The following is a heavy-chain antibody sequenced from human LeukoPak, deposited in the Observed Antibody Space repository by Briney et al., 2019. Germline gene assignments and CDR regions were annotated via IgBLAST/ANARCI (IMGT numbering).Heavy chain of an antibody. CDR1: GYTFTSYD. CDR3: ARMEWELQVEDY. J-gene: IGHJ4*02. V-gene: IGHV1-8*01. CDR2: MNPNSGNT. D-gene: IGHD1-26*01. Sequence: GASVKVSCKASGYTFTSYDINWVRQATGQGLEWMGWMNPNSGNTGYAQKLQGRVTMTTDTSTSTAYMELRSLRSDDTAVYYCARMEWELQVEDYWGQGTLVTVSS.